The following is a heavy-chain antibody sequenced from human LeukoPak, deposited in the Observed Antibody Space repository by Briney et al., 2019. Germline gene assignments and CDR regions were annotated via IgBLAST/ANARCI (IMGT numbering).Heavy chain of an antibody. D-gene: IGHD6-19*01. CDR3: ASADSGRNSFAP. J-gene: IGHJ5*02. CDR2: MNQDGSST. Sequence: GGSLRLSCAASGFTFSTYWMSWARQAPGKGLEWVAKMNQDGSSTSYVDSVKGRFTISRDNAKKSLYLQMNSLRAEDTAVYYCASADSGRNSFAPWGQGALVIVSS. CDR1: GFTFSTYW. V-gene: IGHV3-7*01.